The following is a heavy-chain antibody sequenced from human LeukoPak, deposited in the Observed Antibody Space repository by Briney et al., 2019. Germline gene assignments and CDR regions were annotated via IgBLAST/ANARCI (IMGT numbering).Heavy chain of an antibody. D-gene: IGHD1-26*01. V-gene: IGHV3-48*03. Sequence: GGSLRLSCAASGFTFSGYEMNWVRQAPGKGLEWVSYISSSGSTIYYADSVKGRFTISRDNAKNSLYLQMNSLRAEDTAVYYCASGGGHDAFDIWGQGTMVTVSS. J-gene: IGHJ3*02. CDR1: GFTFSGYE. CDR2: ISSSGSTI. CDR3: ASGGGHDAFDI.